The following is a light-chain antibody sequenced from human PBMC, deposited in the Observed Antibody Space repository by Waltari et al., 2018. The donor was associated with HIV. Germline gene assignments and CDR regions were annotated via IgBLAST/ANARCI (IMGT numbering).Light chain of an antibody. CDR2: GAS. Sequence: EIVLPQSPGTLSLSPGERANLSCRASQSVSSSYLAWYQQQPGQAPRLLIYGASSRATGIPDRFSGSGSGTDFTLTISRLEPEDFAVYYCQQYGSSPYTFGQGTKLEIK. J-gene: IGKJ2*01. CDR1: QSVSSSY. V-gene: IGKV3-20*01. CDR3: QQYGSSPYT.